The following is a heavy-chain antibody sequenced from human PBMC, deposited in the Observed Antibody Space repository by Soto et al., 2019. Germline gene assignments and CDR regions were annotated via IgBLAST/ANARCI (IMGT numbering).Heavy chain of an antibody. D-gene: IGHD4-17*01. J-gene: IGHJ5*02. Sequence: PSETLSLTCTVFGGSISSYYWGWIRQPPGKGLEWIGYISYRGSTDYSPSLQSRVTISLDTSKKEFSLKLSSVTAADTAVYYCARMRRMGYGGWAGEIWFDPWGQGTLVTAPQ. CDR1: GGSISSYY. CDR3: ARMRRMGYGGWAGEIWFDP. CDR2: ISYRGST. V-gene: IGHV4-59*01.